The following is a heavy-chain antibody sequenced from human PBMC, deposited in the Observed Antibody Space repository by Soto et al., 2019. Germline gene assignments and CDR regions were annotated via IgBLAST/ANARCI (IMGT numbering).Heavy chain of an antibody. D-gene: IGHD2-2*01. V-gene: IGHV1-46*01. CDR1: GGTVISYY. CDR2: INPSGGST. CDR3: ARVPAADYYYYGMDL. J-gene: IGHJ6*02. Sequence: ASFKTPCKAAGGTVISYYMHSVREAPGQGLEWMGIINPSGGSTSYAQKFQGRVTMTMDTSTSTVYMELSSLRSEDTAVYYCARVPAADYYYYGMDLWGQGTPVTVSS.